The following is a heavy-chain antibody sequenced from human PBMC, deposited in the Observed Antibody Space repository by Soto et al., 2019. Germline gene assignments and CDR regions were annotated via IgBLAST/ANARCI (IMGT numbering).Heavy chain of an antibody. V-gene: IGHV3-21*01. CDR1: GFTFSSYS. CDR3: AREGTYYYDSSGYYAHDY. J-gene: IGHJ4*02. Sequence: GGSLRLSCAASGFTFSSYSMNWVRQAPGKGLEWVSSISSSSSYIYYADSVKGRFTISRDNAKNSLYLQMNSLRAEDTAVYYCAREGTYYYDSSGYYAHDYWGQGTLVTVSS. CDR2: ISSSSSYI. D-gene: IGHD3-22*01.